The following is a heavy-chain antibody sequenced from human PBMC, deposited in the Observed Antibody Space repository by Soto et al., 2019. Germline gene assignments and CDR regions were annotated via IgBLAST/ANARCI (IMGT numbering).Heavy chain of an antibody. J-gene: IGHJ5*02. CDR2: IIPIFGTA. V-gene: IGHV1-69*12. D-gene: IGHD3-3*01. CDR3: APLFGVVTGQPEKRVPHWFDP. CDR1: GGTFSSYA. Sequence: QVQLVQSGAEVKKPGSSVKVSCKASGGTFSSYAISWVRQAPGQGLEWMGGIIPIFGTANCAQKFQGRVTITADESTSTAYRELSSLRSEDTAVYSCAPLFGVVTGQPEKRVPHWFDPWGQGTLVTVSS.